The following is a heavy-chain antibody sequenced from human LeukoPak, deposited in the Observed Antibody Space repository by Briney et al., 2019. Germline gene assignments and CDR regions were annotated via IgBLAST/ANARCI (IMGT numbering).Heavy chain of an antibody. J-gene: IGHJ4*02. CDR1: GYTFTSYG. CDR3: AKDSLTRLAFDY. V-gene: IGHV1-18*01. Sequence: ASVKVSCKASGYTFTSYGISWVRQAPGQGLEWMGWISAYNGNTNYAQKLQGRVTMTTDTSTSTAYMELRSLRSDDTAVYYCAKDSLTRLAFDYWGQGTLVTVSS. CDR2: ISAYNGNT. D-gene: IGHD6-25*01.